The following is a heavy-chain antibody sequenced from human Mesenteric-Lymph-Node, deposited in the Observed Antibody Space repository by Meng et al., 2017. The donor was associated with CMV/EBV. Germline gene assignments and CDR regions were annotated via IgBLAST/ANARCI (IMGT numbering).Heavy chain of an antibody. CDR1: GDSISSSVW. J-gene: IGHJ4*02. Sequence: VSGDSISSSVWWSWVRQLPGKGLEWIGEVFHSGGSNYNPSLKSRVTISVDKSKNQFSLNLSSVTAADTAVYYCARVRYSWGSYFDYWGQGTLVTVSS. V-gene: IGHV4-4*02. CDR3: ARVRYSWGSYFDY. CDR2: VFHSGGS. D-gene: IGHD3-10*01.